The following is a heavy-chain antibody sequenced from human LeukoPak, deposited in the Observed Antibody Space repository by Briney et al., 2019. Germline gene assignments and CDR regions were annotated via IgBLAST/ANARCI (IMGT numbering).Heavy chain of an antibody. Sequence: GGSLRLSCAASGFTFSSYAMSWVRQAPGKGLEWVSAISGSGGSTYYADSVKGRFTISRDNSKNTLYLQMNSLRAEDTAAYYCAKDQGNYYVSDPHDAFDIWGQGTMVTVSS. V-gene: IGHV3-23*01. CDR1: GFTFSSYA. CDR3: AKDQGNYYVSDPHDAFDI. D-gene: IGHD3-10*02. CDR2: ISGSGGST. J-gene: IGHJ3*02.